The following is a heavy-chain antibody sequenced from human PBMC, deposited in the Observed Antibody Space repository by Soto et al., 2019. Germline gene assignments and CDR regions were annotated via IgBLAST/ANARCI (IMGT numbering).Heavy chain of an antibody. D-gene: IGHD3-22*01. J-gene: IGHJ4*02. CDR2: IYHSGST. CDR1: GYSISSGYY. Sequence: PSETLSLTCAVSGYSISSGYYWGWIRQPPGKGLEWIGSIYHSGSTYYNPSLKSRVTISVDTSKDQFSLKLSSVTAADTDVYYCARDLRYYDSSGYPYYFDYWGQGTLVTVSS. CDR3: ARDLRYYDSSGYPYYFDY. V-gene: IGHV4-38-2*02.